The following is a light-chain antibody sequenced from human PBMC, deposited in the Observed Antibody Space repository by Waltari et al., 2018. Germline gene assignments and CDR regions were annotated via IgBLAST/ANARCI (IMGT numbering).Light chain of an antibody. J-gene: IGLJ3*02. CDR3: ASYNPGSTLV. Sequence: QSALTQPASVSGSPGQSITISCTGSSRDVGRYNYVSWYQQFPDRAPKLIIYDVTIRPAGVSNRFAGSKSANTASRTISGLQPEDEAEYYCASYNPGSTLVFGGGTKLTVL. CDR1: SRDVGRYNY. V-gene: IGLV2-14*01. CDR2: DVT.